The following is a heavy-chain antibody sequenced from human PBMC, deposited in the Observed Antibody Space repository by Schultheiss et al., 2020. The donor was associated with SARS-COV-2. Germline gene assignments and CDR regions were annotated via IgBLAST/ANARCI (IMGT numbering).Heavy chain of an antibody. CDR2: IYYSGST. V-gene: IGHV4-39*07. D-gene: IGHD4-23*01. J-gene: IGHJ6*03. CDR3: ARVAFGGRYYYMDV. CDR1: GGSISSSSYY. Sequence: SETLSLTCTVSGGSISSSSYYWGWIRQPPGKGLEWIGSIYYSGSTYYNPSLKSRVTMSVDTSKNQFSLKLSSVTAADTAVYYCARVAFGGRYYYMDVWGKGTTVTVSS.